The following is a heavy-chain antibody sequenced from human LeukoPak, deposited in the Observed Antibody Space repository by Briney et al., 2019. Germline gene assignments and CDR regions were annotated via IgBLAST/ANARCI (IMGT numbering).Heavy chain of an antibody. J-gene: IGHJ4*02. Sequence: GASVKVSCKATGYTFTSYGISWVRQAPGQGLEWMGWISSNSDNTNYAQKLQGRVTMTTDTSTSTAHMELRSLRSDDTALYFCARDWGSIKVIADYWGQGTLVTVSS. CDR1: GYTFTSYG. D-gene: IGHD7-27*01. CDR3: ARDWGSIKVIADY. V-gene: IGHV1-18*01. CDR2: ISSNSDNT.